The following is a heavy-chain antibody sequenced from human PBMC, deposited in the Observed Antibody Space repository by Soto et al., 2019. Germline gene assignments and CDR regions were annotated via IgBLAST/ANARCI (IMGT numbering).Heavy chain of an antibody. CDR3: ARDKVVGPTTLDY. V-gene: IGHV3-7*03. Sequence: EVQLVESGGGLVQPGGSLRLSCVVSGFTFSTYWMRWVRQAPGQGLEWVANIKEDGSEKYYLDSVKGRFTIYRDNAKNSLYLQMNSLRAEDTAVYYCARDKVVGPTTLDYWGQGTLVTVSS. CDR2: IKEDGSEK. J-gene: IGHJ4*02. D-gene: IGHD1-26*01. CDR1: GFTFSTYW.